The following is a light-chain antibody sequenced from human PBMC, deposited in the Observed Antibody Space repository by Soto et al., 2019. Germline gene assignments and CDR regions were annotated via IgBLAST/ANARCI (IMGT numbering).Light chain of an antibody. CDR1: SSDVGGYNY. V-gene: IGLV2-11*01. CDR2: DVS. J-gene: IGLJ1*01. CDR3: CSYAGSYVYV. Sequence: QSVLTQPRSVSGSPGQSVTISCTGTSSDVGGYNYVSWYQQHPGKAPKLMLYDVSKRPSGVPDRFSGSKSGNTASLTISGLQAEDEADYYCCSYAGSYVYVFGTGTKATV.